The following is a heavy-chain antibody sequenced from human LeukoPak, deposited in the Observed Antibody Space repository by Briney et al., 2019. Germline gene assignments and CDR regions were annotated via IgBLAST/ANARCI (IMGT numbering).Heavy chain of an antibody. CDR1: GGSISSYY. V-gene: IGHV4-59*01. D-gene: IGHD2-2*01. CDR2: TYYSGST. J-gene: IGHJ6*03. CDR3: ARVPRTHYYYYYMDV. Sequence: SETLSLTCTVSGGSISSYYWSWIRQPPGKGLERIGYTYYSGSTNYNPSLKSRVTISVDTSKNQFSLKLSSVTAADTAVYYCARVPRTHYYYYYMDVWGKGTTVTVSS.